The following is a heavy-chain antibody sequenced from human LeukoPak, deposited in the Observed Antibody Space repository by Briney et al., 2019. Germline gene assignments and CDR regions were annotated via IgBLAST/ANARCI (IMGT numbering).Heavy chain of an antibody. Sequence: GESLKISCKASGHNFPSYWIGWVRQMPGKGLEWMGIIYPGDSETRYSPSFQGHVTISVHKSTSTAYLQRSILKASDAAMYYCATRRVAGIAVVPDSWGQGTLVTVSS. J-gene: IGHJ4*02. V-gene: IGHV5-51*01. CDR1: GHNFPSYW. D-gene: IGHD6-19*01. CDR3: ATRRVAGIAVVPDS. CDR2: IYPGDSET.